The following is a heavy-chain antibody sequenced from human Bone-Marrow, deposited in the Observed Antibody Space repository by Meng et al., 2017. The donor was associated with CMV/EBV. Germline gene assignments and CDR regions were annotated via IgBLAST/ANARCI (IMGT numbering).Heavy chain of an antibody. Sequence: SGSTFARYDRRWVRQAPGQGLERMGIINPGGGSTSYAQKFQGRVTMTRDTSTSRVYMELSSLRSEDTAVYYCARTQIAYYYGSESYSPWGQGTLVTVSS. CDR2: INPGGGST. CDR3: ARTQIAYYYGSESYSP. J-gene: IGHJ5*02. D-gene: IGHD3-10*01. V-gene: IGHV1-46*01. CDR1: GSTFARYD.